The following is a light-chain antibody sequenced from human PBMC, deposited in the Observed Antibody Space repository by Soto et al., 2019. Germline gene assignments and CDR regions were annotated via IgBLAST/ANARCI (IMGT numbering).Light chain of an antibody. V-gene: IGKV3-20*01. CDR1: QSVNNNY. CDR3: QQYGSSWWT. CDR2: GAS. Sequence: EVVLTQSPGTLSLSPGERATLSCRASQSVNNNYLAWYQQKPGQAPRLLIYGASSRATGIPDRFSGSGSGTDFTLTISRLEPEDFEVYYCQQYGSSWWTFGQGTKVEIK. J-gene: IGKJ1*01.